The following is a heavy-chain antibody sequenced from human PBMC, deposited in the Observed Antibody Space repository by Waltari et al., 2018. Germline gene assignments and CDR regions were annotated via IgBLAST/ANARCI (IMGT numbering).Heavy chain of an antibody. Sequence: QVQLQQWGAGLLKPSETLSLTCAVYGGSSRGYYWGWIRQPPGKGLEWIGEIEHSGSTNYNPSLKSRVTISVDTSKNQFSLKLSSVTAADTAVYYCAMIGYCSGGSCHPFDYWGQGTLVTVSS. D-gene: IGHD2-15*01. CDR2: IEHSGST. J-gene: IGHJ4*02. CDR3: AMIGYCSGGSCHPFDY. CDR1: GGSSRGYY. V-gene: IGHV4-34*01.